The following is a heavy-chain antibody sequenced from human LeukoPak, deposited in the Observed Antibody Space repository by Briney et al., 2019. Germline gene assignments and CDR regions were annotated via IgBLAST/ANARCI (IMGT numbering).Heavy chain of an antibody. J-gene: IGHJ4*02. V-gene: IGHV4-39*07. D-gene: IGHD2-21*02. CDR1: GGSISSSSYY. Sequence: NPSETLSLTCTVSGGSISSSSYYWGWIRQPPGKGLEWIGSIYYSGSTYYNPSLRSRVTISVDTSKNQFSLKLSSVTAADTAVYYCARDPLCGGDCFKEDYWGQGTLVTVSS. CDR2: IYYSGST. CDR3: ARDPLCGGDCFKEDY.